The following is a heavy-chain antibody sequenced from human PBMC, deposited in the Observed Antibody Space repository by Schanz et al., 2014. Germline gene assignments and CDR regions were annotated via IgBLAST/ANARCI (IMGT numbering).Heavy chain of an antibody. CDR2: ISSDETVT. CDR1: GFSFSRYG. Sequence: QIQLVESGGGVVQPGTSLRLSCTISGFSFSRYGMHWVRQAPGKGLEWVAVISSDETVTYYVDSVKGRFTISRDNSKISLYLQMSSLKTEGAAVYYCAKIGYGGLLNYYIDHWGQGTLVTVSS. J-gene: IGHJ4*02. D-gene: IGHD3-16*01. CDR3: AKIGYGGLLNYYIDH. V-gene: IGHV3-30*18.